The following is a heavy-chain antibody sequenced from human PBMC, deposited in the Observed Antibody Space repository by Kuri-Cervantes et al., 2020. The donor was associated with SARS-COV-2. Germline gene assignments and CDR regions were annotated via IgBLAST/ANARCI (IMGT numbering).Heavy chain of an antibody. CDR1: GGSISSYY. Sequence: ESLKISCTVSGGSISSYYWSWIRQPPGKGLEWIGYIYYSGSTNYNPSLKSRVTISVDTSKNQFSLKLSSVTAADTAVYYCARAYTAMVTRGFDYWGQGTLVTVSS. V-gene: IGHV4-59*08. D-gene: IGHD5-18*01. J-gene: IGHJ4*02. CDR2: IYYSGST. CDR3: ARAYTAMVTRGFDY.